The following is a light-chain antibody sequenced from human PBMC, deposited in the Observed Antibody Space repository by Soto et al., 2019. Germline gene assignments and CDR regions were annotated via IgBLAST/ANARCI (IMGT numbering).Light chain of an antibody. CDR2: GAS. CDR1: QSISNN. Sequence: TQSPSTLSLSPGERDTLSCRASQSISNNLAWYQQKPGQAPRLVIYGASSRATGIPDRFSGSGSGTDFTLTISRLEPEDFAVYYCQQYGSSPWTFGQGTKVDIK. CDR3: QQYGSSPWT. J-gene: IGKJ1*01. V-gene: IGKV3-20*01.